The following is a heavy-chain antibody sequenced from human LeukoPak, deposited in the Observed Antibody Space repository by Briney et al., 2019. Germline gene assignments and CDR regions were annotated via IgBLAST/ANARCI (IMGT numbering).Heavy chain of an antibody. CDR3: AGSTGYCSSTSCYGIFDY. J-gene: IGHJ4*02. Sequence: GGSLRLSCAASGFTFSDYYMSWIRQAPGKGLEWVSYISSSGSTIYYADSVKGRFTISRDNAKNSLYLQMNSLRAEDTAVYYCAGSTGYCSSTSCYGIFDYWGQGTLVTVSS. CDR2: ISSSGSTI. V-gene: IGHV3-11*04. CDR1: GFTFSDYY. D-gene: IGHD2-2*01.